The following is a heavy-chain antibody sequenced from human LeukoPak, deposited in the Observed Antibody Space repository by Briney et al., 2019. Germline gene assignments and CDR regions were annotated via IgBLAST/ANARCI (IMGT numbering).Heavy chain of an antibody. CDR2: IYHSGNT. CDR3: ATIQRGSYRGTDY. CDR1: SGSISNYY. Sequence: PSETLSLTCSVTSGSISNYYWSWIRQPPGKGLEWIGSIYHSGNTYYNPSLKSRVTISVDTSKNQFSLRLTSVTAADTAVYYCATIQRGSYRGTDYWGQGTLVTVSS. D-gene: IGHD1-26*01. V-gene: IGHV4-59*04. J-gene: IGHJ4*02.